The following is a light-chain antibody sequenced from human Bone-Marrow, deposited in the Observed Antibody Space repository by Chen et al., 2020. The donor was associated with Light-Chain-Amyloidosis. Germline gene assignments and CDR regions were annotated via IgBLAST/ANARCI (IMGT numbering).Light chain of an antibody. J-gene: IGLJ2*01. V-gene: IGLV2-8*01. CDR1: SSDVGGYNY. CDR2: EVT. CDR3: SSYGGSNNLL. Sequence: QSALTQLPSASGSPGQSVPLSCAGTSSDVGGYNYVSWYQQHPGMAPNLMIYEVTKRPSGVPVRFSGSRSGNTASLTVSGLQAEEEADYYCSSYGGSNNLLFGGGTKLTVL.